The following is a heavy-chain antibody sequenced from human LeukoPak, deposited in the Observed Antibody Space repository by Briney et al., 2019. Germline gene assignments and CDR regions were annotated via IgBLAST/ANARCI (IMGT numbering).Heavy chain of an antibody. CDR1: GFSPGTSGVG. CDR3: AHSGVAGISGWYFDL. Sequence: SGPTLVKPTQTLTLTCTFTGFSPGTSGVGVGWIRQPPGKALERLALIYWDDDKRYSPSLKSRLTITKDTSKNQVVLTMTNMDPVDTATYYCAHSGVAGISGWYFDLWGRGTLVTVSS. CDR2: IYWDDDK. J-gene: IGHJ2*01. V-gene: IGHV2-5*02. D-gene: IGHD6-19*01.